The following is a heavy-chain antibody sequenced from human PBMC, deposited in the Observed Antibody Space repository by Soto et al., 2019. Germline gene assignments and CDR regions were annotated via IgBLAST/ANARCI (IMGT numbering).Heavy chain of an antibody. D-gene: IGHD6-13*01. CDR1: GFTFSDYY. J-gene: IGHJ6*03. CDR2: IRSKANSYAT. Sequence: EGSLRLSWAASGFTFSDYYMSWIRQAPGKGLEWVGRIRSKANSYATAYAASVKGRFTISRDDSKNTAYLQMNSLKTEDTAVYYCTSTYSSSWYSLSDYYYMDVWGKGTTVTVSS. CDR3: TSTYSSSWYSLSDYYYMDV. V-gene: IGHV3-73*01.